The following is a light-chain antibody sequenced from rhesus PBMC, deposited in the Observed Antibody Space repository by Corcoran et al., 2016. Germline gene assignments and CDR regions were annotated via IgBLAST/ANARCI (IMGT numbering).Light chain of an antibody. Sequence: DIHMTQSPSSLSASVGDRVTITCRASQSIRNFFNWYQQEPGKAPKLLIYSASSLQSGVPSRFSGSGSGTEFTLTISSLQPEDFATYYCQQFKNYLTFGGGTKVEIK. CDR2: SAS. V-gene: IGKV1-41*01. CDR3: QQFKNYLT. CDR1: QSIRNF. J-gene: IGKJ4*01.